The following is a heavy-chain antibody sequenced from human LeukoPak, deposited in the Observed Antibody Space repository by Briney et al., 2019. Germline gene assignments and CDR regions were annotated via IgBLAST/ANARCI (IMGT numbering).Heavy chain of an antibody. D-gene: IGHD2-8*02. CDR3: ARGGTGAFDY. CDR2: ISSTSTYT. Sequence: GASLRLSCAASGFPFTSGFTFSDYYMSWIRQAPGKGLEWVSYISSTSTYTNYADSMKGRFTISRDNANNSVYLQMNSLRADDTAIYYCARGGTGAFDYWGQGTLVTVSS. CDR1: GFPFTSGFTFSDYY. J-gene: IGHJ4*02. V-gene: IGHV3-11*06.